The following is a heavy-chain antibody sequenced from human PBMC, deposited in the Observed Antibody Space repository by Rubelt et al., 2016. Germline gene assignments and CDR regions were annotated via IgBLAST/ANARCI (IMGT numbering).Heavy chain of an antibody. J-gene: IGHJ4*02. D-gene: IGHD4/OR15-4a*01. Sequence: EVQLVESGGGLVKPGGSLRLSCAASGFTFSSYAMSWVRQAPGKGLEWVSSIRGSGGSGNSTYYADSVRGRFAVSRDNSKSTVYLQMDSLRADDTAVYYCAREASYRYGDYVDYWGQGTLVTVSS. CDR2: IRGSGGSGNST. V-gene: IGHV3-23*04. CDR3: AREASYRYGDYVDY. CDR1: GFTFSSYA.